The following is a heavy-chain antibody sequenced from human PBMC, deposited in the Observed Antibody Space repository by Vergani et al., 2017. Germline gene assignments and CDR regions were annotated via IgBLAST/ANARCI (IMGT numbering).Heavy chain of an antibody. CDR1: GYTFTGYY. J-gene: IGHJ4*02. Sequence: QVQLVQSGAEVKKPGASVKVSCKASGYTFTGYYMHWVRQAPGQGLEWMGWINPNSGGTNYAQKFQGRVTMTRDTSISTAYMELSRLRSDDTAVYYCARDRKLWSKKTRFDYWGQGTLVTVSS. D-gene: IGHD3-10*01. V-gene: IGHV1-2*02. CDR2: INPNSGGT. CDR3: ARDRKLWSKKTRFDY.